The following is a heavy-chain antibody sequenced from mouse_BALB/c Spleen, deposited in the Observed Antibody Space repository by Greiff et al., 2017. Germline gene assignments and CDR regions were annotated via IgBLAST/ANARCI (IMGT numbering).Heavy chain of an antibody. V-gene: IGHV5-15*02. D-gene: IGHD3-2*01. CDR2: ISNLAYSI. Sequence: EVQGVESGGGLVQPGGSRKLSCAASGFTFSDYGMAWVRQAPGKGPEWVAFISNLAYSIYYADTVTGRFTISRENAKNTLYLEMSSLRSEDTAMYYCARGRQLGPMDYWGQGTSVTVSS. CDR3: ARGRQLGPMDY. J-gene: IGHJ4*01. CDR1: GFTFSDYG.